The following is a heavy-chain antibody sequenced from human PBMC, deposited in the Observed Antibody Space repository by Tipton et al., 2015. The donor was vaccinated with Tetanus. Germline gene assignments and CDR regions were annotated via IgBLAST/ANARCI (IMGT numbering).Heavy chain of an antibody. D-gene: IGHD1-14*01. CDR2: IIFNTA. V-gene: IGHV1-69*06. J-gene: IGHJ4*02. CDR1: GGTFSSYA. CDR3: ARGHSPLYNRNFGYFDF. Sequence: QLVQSGAEVKKPGSSVKVSCRASGGTFSSYAISWVRQAPGQGLEWMGGIIFNTANYAQKFQGRVTITADKSRSTGYMELSGLRSDDTAVYFCARGHSPLYNRNFGYFDFWGQGSLVTVSS.